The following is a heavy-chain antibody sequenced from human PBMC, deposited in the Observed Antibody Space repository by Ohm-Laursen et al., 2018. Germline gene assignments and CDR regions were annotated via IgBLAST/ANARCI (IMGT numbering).Heavy chain of an antibody. D-gene: IGHD6-19*01. Sequence: SLRLSCTASGFTFSDHYMDWVRQAPGKGLEWVSGISGSGGNTYYADSVKGRFTISRDNSKNTLYLQMNSLRAEDTAVYYCARVKQWLDAFDIWGQGTMVTVSS. CDR1: GFTFSDHY. J-gene: IGHJ3*02. CDR3: ARVKQWLDAFDI. V-gene: IGHV3-23*01. CDR2: ISGSGGNT.